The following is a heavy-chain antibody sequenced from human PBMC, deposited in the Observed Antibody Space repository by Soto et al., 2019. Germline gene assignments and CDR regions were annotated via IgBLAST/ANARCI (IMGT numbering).Heavy chain of an antibody. CDR2: ISGNGDST. J-gene: IGHJ4*02. CDR1: GFTFSSYA. Sequence: GGYLILSCPASGFTFSSYAMTWFRQATGKGLEYDSAISGNGDSTYYADSVKGRFTISRDNSNNTLYLQMNSLRAEDTAVYYCAKASAHHCGGDCPHQPGFDYWRQGTLVTVSS. CDR3: AKASAHHCGGDCPHQPGFDY. V-gene: IGHV3-23*01. D-gene: IGHD2-21*02.